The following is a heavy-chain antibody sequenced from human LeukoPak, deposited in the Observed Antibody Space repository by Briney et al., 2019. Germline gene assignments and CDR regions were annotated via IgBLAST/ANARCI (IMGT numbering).Heavy chain of an antibody. Sequence: ASVKVSCKASGGTFSSYAISWVRQAPGQGLEWMGGIIPIFGTANYAQKFQGRVTITTDESTSAAYMELSSLRSEDTAVYYCARDLLDYYDSSGSFDYWGQGTLVTVSS. D-gene: IGHD3-22*01. V-gene: IGHV1-69*05. J-gene: IGHJ4*02. CDR2: IIPIFGTA. CDR1: GGTFSSYA. CDR3: ARDLLDYYDSSGSFDY.